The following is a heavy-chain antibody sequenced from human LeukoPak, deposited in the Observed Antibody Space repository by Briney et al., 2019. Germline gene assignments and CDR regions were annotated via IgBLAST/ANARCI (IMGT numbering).Heavy chain of an antibody. Sequence: GGSLRLSCAASGFTFSSYGMHWVRQAPGKGLEWVAVIWYDGSNKYYADSVKGRFTISRDNSKNTLYLQMNSLRAEDTAVYYCARAGYSYGYTEMYFDYWGQGTLVTVSS. CDR3: ARAGYSYGYTEMYFDY. J-gene: IGHJ4*02. V-gene: IGHV3-33*08. CDR1: GFTFSSYG. CDR2: IWYDGSNK. D-gene: IGHD5-18*01.